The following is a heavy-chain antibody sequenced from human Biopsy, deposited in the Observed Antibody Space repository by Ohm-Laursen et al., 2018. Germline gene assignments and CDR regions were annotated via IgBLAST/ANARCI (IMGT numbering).Heavy chain of an antibody. Sequence: GTLSLTCAVYGESFNGYYWSWIRQTTGKGLEWIGEINHSGRTNYNPSLKSRVTISVDTSKTQFSLKVRSVTAADTAVYYCVRGVDYYDPYHYYALDVWGQGTTVTVSS. D-gene: IGHD3-22*01. V-gene: IGHV4-34*01. J-gene: IGHJ6*02. CDR1: GESFNGYY. CDR3: VRGVDYYDPYHYYALDV. CDR2: INHSGRT.